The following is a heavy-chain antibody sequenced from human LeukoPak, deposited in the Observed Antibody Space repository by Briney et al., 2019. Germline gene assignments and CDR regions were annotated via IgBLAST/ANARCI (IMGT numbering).Heavy chain of an antibody. CDR1: GYTFTSYY. V-gene: IGHV1-46*01. CDR3: ARTRYCSSTSCHPTPDY. J-gene: IGHJ4*02. D-gene: IGHD2-2*01. CDR2: INPSGGST. Sequence: GASVKVSCKASGYTFTSYYMHWVRQAPGQGLEWMGIINPSGGSTSYAQKFQGRVTMTRDTSTSTVYMELSRLRSDDTAVYYCARTRYCSSTSCHPTPDYWGQGTLVTVSS.